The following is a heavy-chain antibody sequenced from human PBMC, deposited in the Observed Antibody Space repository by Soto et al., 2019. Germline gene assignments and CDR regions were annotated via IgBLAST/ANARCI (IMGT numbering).Heavy chain of an antibody. CDR3: AHIGDDFWSGYCDY. CDR2: IYWYDDK. J-gene: IGHJ4*02. V-gene: IGHV2-5*01. CDR1: GFSLSTSGVG. Sequence: QITLKEAGPTLVKPTQTLTLTCTFSGFSLSTSGVGVGWICQPPGKALEWLALIYWYDDKRYSPSPKIRLTNTQDTSYNLVVLTMTNMDPVDTATYNCAHIGDDFWSGYCDYWGQGTLVTVSS. D-gene: IGHD3-3*01.